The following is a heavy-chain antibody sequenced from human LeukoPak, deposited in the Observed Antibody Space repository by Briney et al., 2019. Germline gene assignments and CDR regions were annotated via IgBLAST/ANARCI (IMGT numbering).Heavy chain of an antibody. CDR3: ARGVVRGPTDYGMDV. CDR2: INPSGGST. D-gene: IGHD3-10*01. CDR1: GYTFTSYY. J-gene: IGHJ6*02. V-gene: IGHV1-46*01. Sequence: ASVKVSCKASGYTFTSYYMHWVRQAPGQGLEWMGIINPSGGSTSYAQKFQGRVTMTRDTSTSTVYMELSSLRSEDTAVYYCARGVVRGPTDYGMDVWGQGTTVTVSS.